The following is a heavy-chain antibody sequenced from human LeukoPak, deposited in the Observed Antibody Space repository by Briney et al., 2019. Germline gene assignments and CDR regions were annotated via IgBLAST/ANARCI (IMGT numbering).Heavy chain of an antibody. CDR3: AKVGHSGSGSYGD. V-gene: IGHV3-23*01. CDR1: GFTFSNFA. Sequence: GGSLRLSCAASGFTFSNFAMSWVRQAPGKGLEWVSAISGSDGGTYYADSVKGRFTISRDNSKNTLYLQMNSLRAEDTAVYYCAKVGHSGSGSYGDWGQGTLVTVSS. J-gene: IGHJ4*02. D-gene: IGHD3-10*01. CDR2: ISGSDGGT.